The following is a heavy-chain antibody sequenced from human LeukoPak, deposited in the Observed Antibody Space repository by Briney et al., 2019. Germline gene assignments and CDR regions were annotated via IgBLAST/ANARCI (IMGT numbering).Heavy chain of an antibody. CDR1: GGSISSYY. J-gene: IGHJ6*02. Sequence: SETLSLTCTVSGGSISSYYWSWIRQPPGKGLEWIGYIYYSGSTNYNPSLKSRVTISVDMSKNQFSLKLSSVTAADTAVYYCARHTLGPSSGMDVWGQGTTVTVSS. D-gene: IGHD3-16*01. V-gene: IGHV4-59*08. CDR3: ARHTLGPSSGMDV. CDR2: IYYSGST.